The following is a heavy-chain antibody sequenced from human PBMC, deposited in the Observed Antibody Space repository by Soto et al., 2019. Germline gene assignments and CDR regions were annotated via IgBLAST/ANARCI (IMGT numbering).Heavy chain of an antibody. Sequence: QLHLVESGGALVKPGGSLRLDCAASGFSFSDYYMSWFRQAPGEGLEWVSYISQSSSYTNYADSVKGRFTISRDNGKNSLYLEMNSLRAEDTAVYFCAASGYASDFWGQGTLVTVSS. D-gene: IGHD5-12*01. CDR1: GFSFSDYY. CDR2: ISQSSSYT. CDR3: AASGYASDF. J-gene: IGHJ4*02. V-gene: IGHV3-11*05.